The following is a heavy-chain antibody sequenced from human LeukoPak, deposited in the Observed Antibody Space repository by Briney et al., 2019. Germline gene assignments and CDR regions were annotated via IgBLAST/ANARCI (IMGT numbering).Heavy chain of an antibody. J-gene: IGHJ4*02. V-gene: IGHV3-11*01. CDR3: AKVTDYYGSGSPSGFDY. CDR1: YY. Sequence: YYWGWIRQAPGKGLEWVSYISSSGSTIYYADSVKGRFTISRDNAKNSLYLQMNSLRAEDTAVYYCAKVTDYYGSGSPSGFDYWGQGTLVTVSS. D-gene: IGHD3-10*01. CDR2: ISSSGSTI.